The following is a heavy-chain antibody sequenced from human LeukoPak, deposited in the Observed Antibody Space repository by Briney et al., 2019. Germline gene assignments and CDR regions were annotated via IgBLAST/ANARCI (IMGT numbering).Heavy chain of an antibody. CDR3: ASAYCGGDCYSAAFDI. CDR2: IYPGDSDT. J-gene: IGHJ3*02. Sequence: GESLKISCKGSGYSFTSYWIGWVRPMPGKGLEWMGIIYPGDSDTRYSPSFQGQVTISADKSISTAYLQWSSLKASDSAMYYCASAYCGGDCYSAAFDIWGQGTMVTVSS. D-gene: IGHD2-21*01. V-gene: IGHV5-51*01. CDR1: GYSFTSYW.